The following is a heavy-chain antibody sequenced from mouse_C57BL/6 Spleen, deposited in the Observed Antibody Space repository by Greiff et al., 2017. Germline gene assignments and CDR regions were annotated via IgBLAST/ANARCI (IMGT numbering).Heavy chain of an antibody. CDR2: IYTSDGST. D-gene: IGHD3-2*02. Sequence: QVHVKQSDAELVKPGASVKISCKVSGYTFTDHTIHWMKQRPEQGLEWICYIYTSDGSTKYNEKFKGKATLTADKAYSTAYMQLNRLTSEDSAVYFCARQLRLGYFDVWGTGTTVTGSS. J-gene: IGHJ1*03. CDR1: GYTFTDHT. V-gene: IGHV1-78*01. CDR3: ARQLRLGYFDV.